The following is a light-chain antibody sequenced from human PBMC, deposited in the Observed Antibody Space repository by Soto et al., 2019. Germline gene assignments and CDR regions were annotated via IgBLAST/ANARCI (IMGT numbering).Light chain of an antibody. CDR2: EVT. J-gene: IGLJ2*01. CDR1: SSDVGGYNY. CDR3: SSYSGSNKLL. Sequence: QSALTQPPSASGSPGQSVTISCTGTSSDVGGYNYVSWYQQHPGKAPKLMIYEVTKRPSGVPDRFSGSKSGNTASLTVSGLQAEDVADYYCSSYSGSNKLLFGGGPMVTVL. V-gene: IGLV2-8*01.